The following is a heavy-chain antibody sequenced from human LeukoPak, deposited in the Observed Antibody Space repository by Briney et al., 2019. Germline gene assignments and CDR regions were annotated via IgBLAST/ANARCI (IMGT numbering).Heavy chain of an antibody. CDR2: IRNKANTYIT. V-gene: IGHV3-72*01. CDR1: GVTCSSDA. J-gene: IGHJ4*02. CDR3: AKDRGGGFFDY. Sequence: GGALRLSCAASGVTCSSDAMSWVRQAPGKGLERVARIRNKANTYITEYAASVRGRFIISRDDSKNSLYLQMNSLKTEDTAVYYCAKDRGGGFFDYWGQGALVTVSS. D-gene: IGHD3-16*01.